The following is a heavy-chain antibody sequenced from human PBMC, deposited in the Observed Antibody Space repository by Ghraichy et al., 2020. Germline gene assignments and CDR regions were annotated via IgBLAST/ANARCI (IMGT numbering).Heavy chain of an antibody. CDR1: GGSISGNTYY. Sequence: SQTLSLTCTVSGGSISGNTYYWGWIRQPPGTGLEWIAIIYYSGGTFYNPSLKSRVTISVDTSKNQFSLKLSSVTAADTAVYYCARLGAGRGVSAFDIWGHGQWSPSLQ. CDR3: ARLGAGRGVSAFDI. D-gene: IGHD2-8*02. V-gene: IGHV4-39*01. CDR2: IYYSGGT. J-gene: IGHJ3*02.